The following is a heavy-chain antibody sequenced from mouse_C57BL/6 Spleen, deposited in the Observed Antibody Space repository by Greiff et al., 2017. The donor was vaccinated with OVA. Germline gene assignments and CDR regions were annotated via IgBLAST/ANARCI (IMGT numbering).Heavy chain of an antibody. J-gene: IGHJ3*01. V-gene: IGHV1-82*01. CDR1: GYAFSSSW. D-gene: IGHD1-1*01. CDR3: ARDYGIPFAY. CDR2: IYPGDGDT. Sequence: QVQLKQSGPELVKPGASVKISCKASGYAFSSSWMNWVKQRPGKGLEWIGRIYPGDGDTNYNGKFKGKATLTADKSSSTAYMQLSSLTAEDSAVYFCARDYGIPFAYWGQGTLVTVSA.